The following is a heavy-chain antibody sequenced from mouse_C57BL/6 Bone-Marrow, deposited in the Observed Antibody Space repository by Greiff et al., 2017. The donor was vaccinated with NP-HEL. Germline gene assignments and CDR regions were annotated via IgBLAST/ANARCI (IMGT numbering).Heavy chain of an antibody. V-gene: IGHV1-55*01. D-gene: IGHD2-5*01. J-gene: IGHJ2*01. CDR1: GYTFTSYW. Sequence: QVQLKQSGAELVKPGASVKMSCKASGYTFTSYWITWVKQRPGQGLEWIGDIYPGSGSTNYNEKFKSKATLTVDTSSSTAYMQLSSLTSEDSAVYYCARSGAGYSKPLDYWGQGTTLTVSS. CDR2: IYPGSGST. CDR3: ARSGAGYSKPLDY.